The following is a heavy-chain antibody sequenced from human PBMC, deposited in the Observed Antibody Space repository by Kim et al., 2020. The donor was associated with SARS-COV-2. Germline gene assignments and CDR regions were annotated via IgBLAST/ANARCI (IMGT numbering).Heavy chain of an antibody. CDR1: GFTFSSYG. CDR3: AKDGRYYDILTGYLRGTTYYYYYGMDV. D-gene: IGHD3-9*01. J-gene: IGHJ6*02. V-gene: IGHV3-30*18. CDR2: ISYDGSNK. Sequence: GGSLRLSCAASGFTFSSYGMHWVRQAPGKGLEWVAVISYDGSNKYYADSVKGRFTISRDNSKNTLYLQMNSLRAEDTAVYYCAKDGRYYDILTGYLRGTTYYYYYGMDVWGQGTQVTVSS.